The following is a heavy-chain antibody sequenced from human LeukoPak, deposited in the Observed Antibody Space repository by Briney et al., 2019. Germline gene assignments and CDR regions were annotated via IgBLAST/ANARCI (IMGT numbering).Heavy chain of an antibody. J-gene: IGHJ6*03. CDR1: GFTFKLYW. CDR2: INDDGSDT. D-gene: IGHD1-26*01. CDR3: AKNRGAGSHYYYHMNV. V-gene: IGHV3-74*01. Sequence: GGSLRLSCAASGFTFKLYWMHWVRQVPGKRPVWVSRINDDGSDTIYADSVKGRFTISRDNSKNTLYLQLNSLRVEDTAVYYCAKNRGAGSHYYYHMNVWGKGATVTVSS.